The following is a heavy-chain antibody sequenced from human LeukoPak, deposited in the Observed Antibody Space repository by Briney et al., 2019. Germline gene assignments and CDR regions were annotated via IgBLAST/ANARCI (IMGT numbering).Heavy chain of an antibody. J-gene: IGHJ4*02. CDR3: ARDLPPDY. CDR1: GYSISSGYY. Sequence: PSETLSLTCTVSGYSISSGYYWGWIRQPPGKGLEWIGSIYHSGSTYYNPSLKSRVTISVGTSKNQFSLKLSSVTAADTAVYYCARDLPPDYWGQGTLVTVSS. CDR2: IYHSGST. V-gene: IGHV4-38-2*02.